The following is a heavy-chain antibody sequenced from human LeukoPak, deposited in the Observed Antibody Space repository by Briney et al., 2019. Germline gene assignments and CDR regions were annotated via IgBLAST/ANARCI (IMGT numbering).Heavy chain of an antibody. CDR2: VKSKSDGGTT. V-gene: IGHV3-15*01. Sequence: GGSLTLSCAASGFTFSNAWMSWVRQAPGKGLEWVGRVKSKSDGGTTDYAAPVKGRFTLSRDDSKNTLYLQMNSLKTGDTAVYYCTTDEMSNYYYSAMDVWGQGTTVTVSS. D-gene: IGHD3-10*01. CDR3: TTDEMSNYYYSAMDV. CDR1: GFTFSNAW. J-gene: IGHJ6*02.